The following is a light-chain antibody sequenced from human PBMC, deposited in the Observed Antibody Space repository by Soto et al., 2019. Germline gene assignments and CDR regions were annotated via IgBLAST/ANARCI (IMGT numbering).Light chain of an antibody. V-gene: IGKV3-15*01. CDR1: QSISDRY. CDR2: GAS. J-gene: IGKJ1*01. CDR3: QQYNNWT. Sequence: QSPGTLYLSTGERATLSCRASQSISDRYLAWYQQKLGQAPRLLIYGASTRATGIPARFSGSGSGTEFTLTISSLQSEDFALYYCQQYNNWTFGQGSKVDVK.